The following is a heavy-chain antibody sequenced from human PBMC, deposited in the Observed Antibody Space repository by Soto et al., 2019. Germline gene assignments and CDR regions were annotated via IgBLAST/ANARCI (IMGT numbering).Heavy chain of an antibody. V-gene: IGHV1-69*06. CDR1: GGTFSSYA. J-gene: IGHJ6*02. D-gene: IGHD5-12*01. CDR2: IIPIFGTA. CDR3: ARGGYGEQNYYYYYGMDV. Sequence: SVKVSCKASGGTFSSYAISWVRQAPGQGLEWMGGIIPIFGTANYAQKFQGRVTITADKSTSTAYMELSSLRSEDTAVYYCARGGYGEQNYYYYYGMDVWGQGTTVT.